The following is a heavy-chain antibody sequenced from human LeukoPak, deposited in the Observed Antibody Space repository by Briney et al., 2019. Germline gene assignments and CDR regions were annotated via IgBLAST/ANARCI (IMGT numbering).Heavy chain of an antibody. CDR3: ARHYRAADPGTTGADY. D-gene: IGHD6-13*01. CDR2: IYYSGST. J-gene: IGHJ4*02. V-gene: IGHV4-39*01. Sequence: WIRQPPGKGLEWIGSIYYSGSTYYNPSLKSRVTISADTSKNQFSLKLSSVTAADTAVYYCARHYRAADPGTTGADYWGQGTLVTVSS.